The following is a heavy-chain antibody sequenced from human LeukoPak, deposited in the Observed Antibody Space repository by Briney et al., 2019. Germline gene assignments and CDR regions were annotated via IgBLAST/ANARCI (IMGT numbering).Heavy chain of an antibody. D-gene: IGHD6-19*01. CDR2: INTNTGNP. V-gene: IGHV7-4-1*02. Sequence: ASVKVSCKASGYTFTSYAMNWVRQAPGQGLEWMGWINTNTGNPTYAQGFTGRFVFSLGTSVSTAYLQISSLKAEDTAVYYCARDSPVAGTVPSCFDYWGQGTLVTVSS. J-gene: IGHJ4*02. CDR1: GYTFTSYA. CDR3: ARDSPVAGTVPSCFDY.